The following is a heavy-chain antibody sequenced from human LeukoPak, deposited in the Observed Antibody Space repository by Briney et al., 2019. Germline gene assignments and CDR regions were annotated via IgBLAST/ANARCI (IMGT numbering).Heavy chain of an antibody. CDR2: IIPIFGTA. Sequence: GASVKVSCKASGGTFSSYAISWVRQAPGQGLEWMGGIIPIFGTANYAQKFQGRVTITADESTSTAYMELGSLRSEDTAVYYCAQKVRGVIFYWGQGTLVTVSS. D-gene: IGHD3-10*01. V-gene: IGHV1-69*13. J-gene: IGHJ4*02. CDR3: AQKVRGVIFY. CDR1: GGTFSSYA.